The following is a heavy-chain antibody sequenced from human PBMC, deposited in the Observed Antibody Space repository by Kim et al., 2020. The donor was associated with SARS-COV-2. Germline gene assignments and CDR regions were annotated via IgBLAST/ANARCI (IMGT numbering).Heavy chain of an antibody. V-gene: IGHV3-30*04. J-gene: IGHJ6*02. Sequence: GGSLRLSCAASGFTFSSYAMHWVRQAPGKGLEWVAVISYDGSNIYYADSVKGRFSISRDNSKSTLFLQMNSLRPEDTAVYYCARPGSRYYFYYGMDVWG. CDR1: GFTFSSYA. CDR2: ISYDGSNI. CDR3: ARPGSRYYFYYGMDV.